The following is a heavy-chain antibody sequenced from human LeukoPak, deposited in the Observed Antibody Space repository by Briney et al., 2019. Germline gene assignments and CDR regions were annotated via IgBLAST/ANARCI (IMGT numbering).Heavy chain of an antibody. CDR2: ISYDGSNK. V-gene: IGHV3-30*18. Sequence: GRSPRLSCAASGFTFSSYGMHWVRQAPGKGLEWVAVISYDGSNKYYADSVKGRFTISRDNSKNTLYLQMNSLRAEDTAVYYCAKGVAVVVVPAAMDYWGQGTLVTVSS. J-gene: IGHJ4*02. CDR1: GFTFSSYG. CDR3: AKGVAVVVVPAAMDY. D-gene: IGHD2-2*01.